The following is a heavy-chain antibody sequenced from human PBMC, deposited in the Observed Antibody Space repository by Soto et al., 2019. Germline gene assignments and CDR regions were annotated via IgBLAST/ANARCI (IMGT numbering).Heavy chain of an antibody. D-gene: IGHD3-3*01. Sequence: SVKVSCKASGFTFTSSAMQWVRQARGQRLEWIGWIVVGSGNTNYAQKFQERVTITRDMSTSTAYMELSSLRSEDTAVYYCAADYDFWSGYPNFDYWGQGTLVTVSS. CDR3: AADYDFWSGYPNFDY. CDR2: IVVGSGNT. CDR1: GFTFTSSA. J-gene: IGHJ4*02. V-gene: IGHV1-58*02.